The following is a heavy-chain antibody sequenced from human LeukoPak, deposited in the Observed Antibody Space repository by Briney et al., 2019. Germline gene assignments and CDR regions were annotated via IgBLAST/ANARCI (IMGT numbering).Heavy chain of an antibody. CDR2: ISSSSSYI. J-gene: IGHJ4*02. D-gene: IGHD4-17*01. Sequence: GGSLRLSCAAPGFTFSSYTMNWVRQAPGKGLEWVSSISSSSSYIYYADSVKGRLTISRDNAKNSLYLQMNSLRAEDTAVYYCARDRRTMTTCDYWGQGSLVTVSS. V-gene: IGHV3-21*01. CDR1: GFTFSSYT. CDR3: ARDRRTMTTCDY.